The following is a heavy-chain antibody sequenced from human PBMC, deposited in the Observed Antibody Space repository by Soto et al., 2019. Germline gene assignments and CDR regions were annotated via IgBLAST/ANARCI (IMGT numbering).Heavy chain of an antibody. V-gene: IGHV4-59*01. CDR3: ARWRYNWNYIDY. CDR1: GGSISSYY. J-gene: IGHJ4*02. Sequence: TLSLTCTVSGGSISSYYWSWIRQPPGKGLEWIGYIYYSGSTNYNPSLKSRVTISVDTSKNQFSLKLSSVTAADTAVYYCARWRYNWNYIDYWGQGTLVTVSS. CDR2: IYYSGST. D-gene: IGHD1-20*01.